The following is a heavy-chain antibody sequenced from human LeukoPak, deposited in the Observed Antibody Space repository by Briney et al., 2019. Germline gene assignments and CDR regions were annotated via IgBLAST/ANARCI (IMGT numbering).Heavy chain of an antibody. Sequence: GGSLRLSCAASGFTFSNAWMSWVRPAPGKGLEWVGGIKTKTDGGTTDYAAPVKGRFTIPRDDSKNTLYLLMNSLKTEDTAVYYCAKDLGRYRNNYFDYWGQGTLVTVSS. D-gene: IGHD1-26*01. CDR2: IKTKTDGGTT. CDR1: GFTFSNAW. CDR3: AKDLGRYRNNYFDY. J-gene: IGHJ4*02. V-gene: IGHV3-15*01.